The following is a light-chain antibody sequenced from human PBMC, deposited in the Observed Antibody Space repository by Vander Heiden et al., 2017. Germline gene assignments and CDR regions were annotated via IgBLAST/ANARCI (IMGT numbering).Light chain of an antibody. CDR3: GSWDDTLNGLYV. V-gene: IGLV1-44*01. Sequence: QSVLTQPPSASGTPGQRVTISCSGSSSNIGRNSVDWYQQLPGPAPRLLIYNGGLRPAGVPARISGSKSGTSASLAISGLQSEDEADYYCGSWDDTLNGLYVFGGGTKVTVL. CDR2: NGG. J-gene: IGLJ1*01. CDR1: SSNIGRNS.